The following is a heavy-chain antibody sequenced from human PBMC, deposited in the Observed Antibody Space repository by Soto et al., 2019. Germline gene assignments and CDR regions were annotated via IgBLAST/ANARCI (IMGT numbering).Heavy chain of an antibody. D-gene: IGHD6-13*01. CDR2: ISGYNGDT. CDR3: ARAPQTVAGAGIWY. CDR1: GYSFTSYV. V-gene: IGHV1-18*04. Sequence: ASVKVSCKASGYSFTSYVISWVRQAPGQGLEWMGWISGYNGDTNYAQKLQGRVTMTTDTSTNTAYMELRSLRSDDTAVYYCARAPQTVAGAGIWYWGQGTLVTVSS. J-gene: IGHJ4*02.